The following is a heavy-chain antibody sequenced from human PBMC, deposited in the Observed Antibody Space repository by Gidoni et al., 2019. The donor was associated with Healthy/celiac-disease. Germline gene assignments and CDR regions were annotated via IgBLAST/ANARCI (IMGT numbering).Heavy chain of an antibody. D-gene: IGHD6-6*01. CDR3: ARDRLRQLQTYYYYGMDV. CDR2: INPNSVGT. Sequence: QVQLVQSGAEVKKPGASVKVSCKAAGYTFTGYDMHWVRQALGQGLEWMGWINPNSVGTIYAQKFQGCVTMTRDTSISTAYMELSRLRSDDTAVYYCARDRLRQLQTYYYYGMDVWGQGTTVTVSS. CDR1: GYTFTGYD. J-gene: IGHJ6*02. V-gene: IGHV1-2*04.